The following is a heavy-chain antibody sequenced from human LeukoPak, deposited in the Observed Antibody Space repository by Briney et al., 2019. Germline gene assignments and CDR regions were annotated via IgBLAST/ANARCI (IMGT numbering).Heavy chain of an antibody. D-gene: IGHD2-21*01. J-gene: IGHJ4*02. CDR2: ITWNSHTV. CDR3: ARGLCGGDCYDY. V-gene: IGHV3-9*01. Sequence: GGSLRLSCTASGFTFDDYAMHWVRQAPGKGLEWVSGITWNSHTVDYGDSVKGRFTMSRDNARNSLYLQMNRLRAEDTAVYYCARGLCGGDCYDYWGQGTLVTVSS. CDR1: GFTFDDYA.